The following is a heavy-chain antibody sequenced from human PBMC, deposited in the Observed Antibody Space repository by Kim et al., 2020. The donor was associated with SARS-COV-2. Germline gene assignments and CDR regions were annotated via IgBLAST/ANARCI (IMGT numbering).Heavy chain of an antibody. D-gene: IGHD6-13*01. CDR1: GGSFSGYY. Sequence: SETLSLTCAVYGGSFSGYYWSWIRQPPGKGLEWIGEINHSGSTNYNPSLKSRVTISVDTSKNQFSLKLSSVTAADTAVYYCARGQMAAAGHTLNYYYGMDVWGQGTTVTVSS. CDR3: ARGQMAAAGHTLNYYYGMDV. CDR2: INHSGST. V-gene: IGHV4-34*01. J-gene: IGHJ6*02.